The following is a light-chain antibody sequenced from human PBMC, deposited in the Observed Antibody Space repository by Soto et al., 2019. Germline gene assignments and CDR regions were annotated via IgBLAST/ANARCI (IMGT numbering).Light chain of an antibody. V-gene: IGLV2-14*01. Sequence: QSALTQPASVSGSPGQSITISCTGTSSDIGDYDYVSWYQQHPGKAPKLIIYEVNNRPSGVSHRFSGSKSGNTASLTISGLQAEDEADYYCSSYTSSSTLYVFGTGTKLTVL. CDR1: SSDIGDYDY. CDR2: EVN. J-gene: IGLJ1*01. CDR3: SSYTSSSTLYV.